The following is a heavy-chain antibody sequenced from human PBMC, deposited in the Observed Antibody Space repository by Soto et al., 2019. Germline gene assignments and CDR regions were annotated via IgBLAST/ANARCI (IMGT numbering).Heavy chain of an antibody. CDR2: IYYSGST. D-gene: IGHD2-21*01. CDR3: ARSAGACGLGMEFDY. V-gene: IGHV4-59*01. CDR1: GGSLSSYY. Sequence: QVQLQESGPGLVKPSETLSLTCTVSGGSLSSYYWSWIRQPPGTGLEWIGYIYYSGSTNYNPSLKSRVTISVDTSKNQFSRKLSSVTAADRAVYYCARSAGACGLGMEFDYWGQGPLVTVSS. J-gene: IGHJ4*02.